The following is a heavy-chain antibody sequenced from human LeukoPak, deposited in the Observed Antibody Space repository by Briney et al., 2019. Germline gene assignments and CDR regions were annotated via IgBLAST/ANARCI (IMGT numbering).Heavy chain of an antibody. D-gene: IGHD3-16*01. CDR3: ASGGFERFDY. J-gene: IGHJ4*02. CDR2: IYTSGST. Sequence: SETLSLTCTVSGVSISSSGYYWSWLRQPAGKGLEWIGRIYTSGSTNYNPSLKSRVTISVDTSKNQFSLKLSSVTAADTAVYYCASGGFERFDYWGQGTLVTVSS. CDR1: GVSISSSGYY. V-gene: IGHV4-61*02.